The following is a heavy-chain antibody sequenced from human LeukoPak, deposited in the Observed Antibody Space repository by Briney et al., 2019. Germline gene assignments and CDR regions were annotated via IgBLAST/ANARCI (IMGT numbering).Heavy chain of an antibody. D-gene: IGHD6-19*01. J-gene: IGHJ4*02. CDR2: IIPIFGTA. V-gene: IGHV1-69*13. Sequence: SVKVSCKASGGTFSSYAISWVRQAPGQGLEWMGGIIPIFGTANYAQKFQGRVTITADESTSTAYMELSSLRSEATAVYYCASLAGSSGWWGMVYWGQGTLVTVSS. CDR3: ASLAGSSGWWGMVY. CDR1: GGTFSSYA.